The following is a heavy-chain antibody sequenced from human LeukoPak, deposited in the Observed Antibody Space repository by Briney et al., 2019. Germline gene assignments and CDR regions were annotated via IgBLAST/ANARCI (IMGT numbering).Heavy chain of an antibody. CDR3: ARDLNWGDWYFDL. D-gene: IGHD7-27*01. J-gene: IGHJ2*01. Sequence: GGSLRLSCAASGFTFSDYYMSWIRQAPGKGLEWVSYISSSSSYTNYADSVKGRFTISRDNAKNSLYLQMNSLRAEDTAVYYCARDLNWGDWYFDLWGRGTLVTAYS. CDR1: GFTFSDYY. CDR2: ISSSSSYT. V-gene: IGHV3-11*06.